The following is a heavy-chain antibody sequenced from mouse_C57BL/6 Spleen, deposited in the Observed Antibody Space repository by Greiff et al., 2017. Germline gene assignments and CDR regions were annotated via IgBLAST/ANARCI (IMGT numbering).Heavy chain of an antibody. CDR3: ARFFSNGFDY. CDR2: IDPSDSYT. V-gene: IGHV1-59*01. J-gene: IGHJ2*01. D-gene: IGHD2-5*01. CDR1: GYTFTSYW. Sequence: QVHVKQPGAELVRPGTSVKLSCKASGYTFTSYWMHWVKQRPGQGLEWIGVIDPSDSYTNYNQKFKGKATLTVDTSSSTAYMQLSSLTSEDSAVYYCARFFSNGFDYWGQGTTLTVSS.